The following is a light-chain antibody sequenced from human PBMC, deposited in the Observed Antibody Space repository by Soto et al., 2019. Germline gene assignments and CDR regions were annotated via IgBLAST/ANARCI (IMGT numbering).Light chain of an antibody. J-gene: IGKJ4*01. Sequence: EIVLTQSPGTLSLSPGERATLSCRASQSVRSSYLAWYQQKPGQAPRLLIFGASSRATGIPDRFSGSGSGTDFTLTISRLEPEDSAVFYCQQYGRSPLTFGGGTKVDIK. CDR1: QSVRSSY. V-gene: IGKV3-20*01. CDR2: GAS. CDR3: QQYGRSPLT.